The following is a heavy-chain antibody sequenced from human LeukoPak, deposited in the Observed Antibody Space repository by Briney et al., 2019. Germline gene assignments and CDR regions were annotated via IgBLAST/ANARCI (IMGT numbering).Heavy chain of an antibody. J-gene: IGHJ4*02. Sequence: PGGSLRLSCAASGFTFSSYSMNWVRQAPGKGLEWVSSISSGSSYIYYADSVKGRFTISRDNAKNSLYLQMNSLRAEDTAVYYCARDPATSTVTTLGYWGQGTLVTVSS. CDR3: ARDPATSTVTTLGY. CDR2: ISSGSSYI. D-gene: IGHD4-11*01. V-gene: IGHV3-21*01. CDR1: GFTFSSYS.